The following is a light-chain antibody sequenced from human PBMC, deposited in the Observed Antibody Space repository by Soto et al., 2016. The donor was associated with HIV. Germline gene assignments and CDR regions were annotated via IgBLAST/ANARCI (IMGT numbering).Light chain of an antibody. CDR2: QDN. CDR3: QAWDSSTFVV. Sequence: SYELTQTPSVSVSPGQTASITCSGDKLGDKYVCWYQQKPGQSPVIIIYQDNKRPSGIPERFSGSNSGNTATLTISGTQTMDKADYYCQAWDSSTFVVFGGGTKLTVL. J-gene: IGLJ2*01. V-gene: IGLV3-1*01. CDR1: KLGDKY.